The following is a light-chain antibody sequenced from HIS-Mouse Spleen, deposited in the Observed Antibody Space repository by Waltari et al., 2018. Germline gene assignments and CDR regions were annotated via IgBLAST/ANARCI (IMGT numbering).Light chain of an antibody. CDR3: QQYDNLHRLT. CDR2: DAS. Sequence: DIQMTQSPSSLSASVGDRVTITCQASQDISNYLNWYQQKPGKAPKLLIYDASNLETGVPSRFSGGGSRTDFTFTISSLQPEDIATYYCQQYDNLHRLTFGPGTKVDIK. J-gene: IGKJ3*01. V-gene: IGKV1-33*01. CDR1: QDISNY.